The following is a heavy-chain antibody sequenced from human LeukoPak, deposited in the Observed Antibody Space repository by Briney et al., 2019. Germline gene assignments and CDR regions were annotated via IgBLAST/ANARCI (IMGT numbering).Heavy chain of an antibody. CDR2: IYSGGST. Sequence: GGSLRLSCVVSGFTFSSYNMDWVRQAPGKGLEWVSVIYSGGSTYYTDSVKGRFTISRDSSKNTLYLQMNSLRAEDTAVYYCATVIDNSGSLGFWGQGTLVTVSS. V-gene: IGHV3-53*01. D-gene: IGHD3-22*01. CDR3: ATVIDNSGSLGF. J-gene: IGHJ4*02. CDR1: GFTFSSYN.